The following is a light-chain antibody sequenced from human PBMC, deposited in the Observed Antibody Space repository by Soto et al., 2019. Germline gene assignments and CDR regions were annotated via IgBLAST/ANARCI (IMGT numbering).Light chain of an antibody. V-gene: IGLV2-11*01. CDR3: CSYAGSYTFV. CDR1: SSDVGGYNY. J-gene: IGLJ2*01. CDR2: AVS. Sequence: QSVLTQPRSVSGSPGQSVTISCAGTSSDVGGYNYVSWYQQHPGKAPKLIIYAVSKRPSGVPDRFSGSKSGNTASLTISGLQAEDEADYYCCSYAGSYTFVFGGGTKLPVL.